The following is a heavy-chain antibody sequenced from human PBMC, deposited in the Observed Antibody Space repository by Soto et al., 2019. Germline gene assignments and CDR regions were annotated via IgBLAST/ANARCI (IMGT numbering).Heavy chain of an antibody. CDR1: GFTVSSSY. D-gene: IGHD3-3*01. CDR3: ARLGGPEVTYYDFWSGDTRPRPFFS. J-gene: IGHJ4*02. CDR2: IYSGSST. Sequence: GGSLRLSCVASGFTVSSSYMSWVRQAPGKGLEWVSVIYSGSSTFYAGSVVGRFTSSRDDSENTVFLQLISLRAEDTAVYYCARLGGPEVTYYDFWSGDTRPRPFFSWGQGTLVTVSS. V-gene: IGHV3-53*01.